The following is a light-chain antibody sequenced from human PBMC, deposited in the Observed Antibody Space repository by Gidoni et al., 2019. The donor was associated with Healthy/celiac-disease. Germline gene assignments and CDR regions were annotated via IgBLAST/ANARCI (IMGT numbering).Light chain of an antibody. V-gene: IGKV3-20*01. CDR2: GAS. J-gene: IGKJ2*01. Sequence: EIVLTQSPGTLFLSPGERATLSCRASQSVSSSYLAWYQQKPGQAPRLLIYGASSRATGIPDRFSGSGSGTDFTLTISRLEPEDFAVYYCQQYGSSPPMYTFXXXTKLEIK. CDR3: QQYGSSPPMYT. CDR1: QSVSSSY.